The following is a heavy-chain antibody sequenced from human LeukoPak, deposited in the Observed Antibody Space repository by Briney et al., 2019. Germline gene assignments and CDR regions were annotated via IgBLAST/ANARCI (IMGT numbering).Heavy chain of an antibody. Sequence: GGSLRLSCAASGFIFSFYCMHWVRQAPGKGPMWVSRICPDGTGISYADSVKARFTTSRDNAKNTVYLQMNSLREEDTAVYYCVRDFRSADYWGQGTLVTVSS. CDR1: GFIFSFYC. V-gene: IGHV3-74*01. CDR2: ICPDGTGI. J-gene: IGHJ4*02. CDR3: VRDFRSADY.